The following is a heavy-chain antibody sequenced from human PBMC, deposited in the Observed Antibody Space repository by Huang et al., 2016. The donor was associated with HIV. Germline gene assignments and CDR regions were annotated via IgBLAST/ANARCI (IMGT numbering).Heavy chain of an antibody. J-gene: IGHJ4*02. V-gene: IGHV1-46*01. CDR2: IDPSGGST. Sequence: QVQLVQSGAEVKKPGASVKVSCKASGSTVTNYYMHWVRQAPGQGLEWMGIIDPSGGSTTYAQKFQGRVTMTRDTSARTFYLELRSLRSEDTAIYYCASPFSFGVALFYWGQGTLVTVSS. CDR1: GSTVTNYY. CDR3: ASPFSFGVALFY. D-gene: IGHD3-3*01.